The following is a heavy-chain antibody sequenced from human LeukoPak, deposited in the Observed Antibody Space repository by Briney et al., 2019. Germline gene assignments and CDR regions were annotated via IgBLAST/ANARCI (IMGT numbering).Heavy chain of an antibody. CDR1: GGSISSYY. CDR3: ARDSPPLWFGDPPGAFDI. V-gene: IGHV4-59*12. D-gene: IGHD3-10*01. Sequence: SETLSLTCTVSGGSISSYYWSWIRQPPGKGLEWIGYIYYSGSTYYNPSLKCRVTISVDTSKNQFSLKLSSVTAADTAVYYCARDSPPLWFGDPPGAFDIWGQGTMVTVSS. J-gene: IGHJ3*02. CDR2: IYYSGST.